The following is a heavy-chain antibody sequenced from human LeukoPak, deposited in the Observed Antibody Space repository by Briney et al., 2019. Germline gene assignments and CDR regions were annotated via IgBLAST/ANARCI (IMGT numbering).Heavy chain of an antibody. J-gene: IGHJ6*03. CDR3: ARVKERQLSLVMGV. D-gene: IGHD6-13*01. CDR2: IYTSGST. Sequence: SETLSLTCTVSGGSISSYYWSWIRQPAGKGLEWIGRIYTSGSTNYNPSLKSRVTMSVDTSKNQFSLKLSSVTAADTAVYYCARVKERQLSLVMGVWGKGTTVTVSS. CDR1: GGSISSYY. V-gene: IGHV4-4*07.